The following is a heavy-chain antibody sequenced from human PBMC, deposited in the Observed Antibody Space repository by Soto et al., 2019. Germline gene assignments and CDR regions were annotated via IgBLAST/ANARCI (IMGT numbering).Heavy chain of an antibody. CDR1: GGSISSGGYY. CDR3: ARALGAYCGGDCPAMDWFDP. D-gene: IGHD2-21*02. V-gene: IGHV4-31*03. Sequence: NPSETLSLTCTVSGGSISSGGYYWSWIRQHPGKGLEWIGYIYYSGSTYYNPSLKSRVTISVDTSKNQFSLKLSSVTAADTAVYYCARALGAYCGGDCPAMDWFDPWGQGTLVTVSS. J-gene: IGHJ5*02. CDR2: IYYSGST.